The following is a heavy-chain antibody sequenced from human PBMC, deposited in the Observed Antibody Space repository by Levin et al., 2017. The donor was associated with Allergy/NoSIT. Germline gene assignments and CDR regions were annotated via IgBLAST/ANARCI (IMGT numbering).Heavy chain of an antibody. D-gene: IGHD3-3*01. CDR2: ISRSSNI. Sequence: PGGSLRLSCAASGFTFSSYSMNWVRQAPGKGLEWVSSISRSSNIYYGDSMKGRCTISRDNAKNSLFLHITSLRAEDTAVYYCARDGRIGLWSGSRGDGMDVWGQGTTVIVSS. CDR1: GFTFSSYS. J-gene: IGHJ6*02. CDR3: ARDGRIGLWSGSRGDGMDV. V-gene: IGHV3-21*01.